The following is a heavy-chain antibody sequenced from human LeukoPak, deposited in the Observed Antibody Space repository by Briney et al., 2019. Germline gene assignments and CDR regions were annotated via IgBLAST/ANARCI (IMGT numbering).Heavy chain of an antibody. CDR3: AKVSYYYDSSGYLDY. V-gene: IGHV3-9*01. CDR1: GFTFDDYA. D-gene: IGHD3-22*01. CDR2: ISWNSGSI. J-gene: IGHJ4*02. Sequence: QSGGSLRLSCAASGFTFDDYAMHWVRQAPGKGLEWVSGISWNSGSIGYADSVKGRFTISRDNAKNSLYLQMNSLRAEDTALYYCAKVSYYYDSSGYLDYWGQGTLVTVSS.